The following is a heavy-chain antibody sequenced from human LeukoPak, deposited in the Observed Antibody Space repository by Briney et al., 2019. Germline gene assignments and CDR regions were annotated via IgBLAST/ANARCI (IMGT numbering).Heavy chain of an antibody. Sequence: SETLSLTCTVSGGSISIGGYYWSWIRQHPGKGLEWIGYIYYSGSTYYNPSLKSRVTISVDTSKNQFSLKLSSVTAADTAVYYCARYYYYDSSGPQGKYYFDYWGQGTLVTVSS. CDR3: ARYYYYDSSGPQGKYYFDY. J-gene: IGHJ4*02. D-gene: IGHD3-22*01. CDR2: IYYSGST. CDR1: GGSISIGGYY. V-gene: IGHV4-31*03.